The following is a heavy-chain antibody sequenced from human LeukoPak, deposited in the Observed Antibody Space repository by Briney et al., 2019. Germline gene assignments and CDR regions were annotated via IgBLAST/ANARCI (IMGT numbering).Heavy chain of an antibody. CDR1: GGTFSSYA. D-gene: IGHD5-18*01. J-gene: IGHJ4*02. Sequence: SVKVSCKASGGTFSSYAISWVRQAPGQGLEWMGGIIPIFGTANYAQKFQGRVTITADESTSTAYMELSSLRSEDTAVYYCARDRGWAGYTYGFYYWGQGTLVTVSS. CDR3: ARDRGWAGYTYGFYY. CDR2: IIPIFGTA. V-gene: IGHV1-69*13.